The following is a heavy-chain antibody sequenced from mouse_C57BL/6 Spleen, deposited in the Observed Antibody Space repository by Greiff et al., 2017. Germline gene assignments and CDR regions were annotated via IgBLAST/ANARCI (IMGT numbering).Heavy chain of an antibody. CDR3: ARHGNYPSYWYFDV. CDR1: GFTFSDYG. D-gene: IGHD2-1*01. CDR2: ISSGSSTI. J-gene: IGHJ1*03. Sequence: DVQLVESGGGLVKPGGSLKLSCAASGFTFSDYGMHWVRQAPEKGLEWVAYISSGSSTIYYADTVKGRFTISRDNAKNTLFLQMTSLRSEDTAMYYCARHGNYPSYWYFDVWGTGTTVTVSS. V-gene: IGHV5-17*01.